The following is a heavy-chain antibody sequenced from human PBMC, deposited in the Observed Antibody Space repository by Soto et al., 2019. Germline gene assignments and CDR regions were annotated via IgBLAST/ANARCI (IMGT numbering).Heavy chain of an antibody. Sequence: QVQLVQSGAEVKKPGSSVKVSCKASGGTFSSYAISWVRQAPGQGLEWMGGIIPIFGTATYAQKFQGRVTITADESTSTAYMELSSLRSEDTAVYSCASGDYDFWSGPGGGMDVWGQGTTVTVSS. CDR2: IIPIFGTA. V-gene: IGHV1-69*12. CDR1: GGTFSSYA. J-gene: IGHJ6*02. CDR3: ASGDYDFWSGPGGGMDV. D-gene: IGHD3-3*01.